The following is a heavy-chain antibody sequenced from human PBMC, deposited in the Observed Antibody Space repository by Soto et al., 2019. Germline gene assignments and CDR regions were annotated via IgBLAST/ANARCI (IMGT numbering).Heavy chain of an antibody. D-gene: IGHD3-3*01. V-gene: IGHV2-5*02. J-gene: IGHJ4*02. CDR2: IYWDDDK. Sequence: QITLKESGPTVVKPTETLTLTCTFSGFSLTTSGVGVGWVRQSPGKAPEWLALIYWDDDKRYSTSLKSRLTITKDNSKNQVVLTMATVDPADTATYYCAHRVLRTVFGLVTTTAIYFDFWGQGTPVVVSS. CDR3: AHRVLRTVFGLVTTTAIYFDF. CDR1: GFSLTTSGVG.